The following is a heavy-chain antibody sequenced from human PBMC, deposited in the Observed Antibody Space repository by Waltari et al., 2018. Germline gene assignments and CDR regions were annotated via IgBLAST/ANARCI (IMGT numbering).Heavy chain of an antibody. D-gene: IGHD3-16*01. CDR1: GGSITSNRHY. Sequence: QLHLQESGPGLVKPSDTLSVTCSVSGGSITSNRHYWAWIRQPPGKGLEWTATISYSGSNYNNPALKSRVTISVDTSKNQFSLKLSSVTAADTAVYYCATYIGASIGTAAFDVWGQGTMVTVSS. CDR3: ATYIGASIGTAAFDV. CDR2: ISYSGSN. J-gene: IGHJ3*01. V-gene: IGHV4-39*01.